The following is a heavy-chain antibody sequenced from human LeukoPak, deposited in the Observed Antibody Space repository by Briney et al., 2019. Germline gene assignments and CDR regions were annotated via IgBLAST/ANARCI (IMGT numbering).Heavy chain of an antibody. J-gene: IGHJ6*03. CDR3: ARAADEKYSSSWYFYYYYYYMDV. D-gene: IGHD6-13*01. Sequence: ASVKVSCKASGYTFTSYGISWVRQAPGQGLEWMGWISAYNGNTNYAQKLQGRVTMTTDTSTSTAYMELRSLRSDDTAVCYCARAADEKYSSSWYFYYYYYYMDVWGKGTTVTVSS. CDR2: ISAYNGNT. CDR1: GYTFTSYG. V-gene: IGHV1-18*01.